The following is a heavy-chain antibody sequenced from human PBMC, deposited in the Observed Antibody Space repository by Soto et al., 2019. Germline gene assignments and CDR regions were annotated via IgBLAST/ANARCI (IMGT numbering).Heavy chain of an antibody. J-gene: IGHJ4*02. CDR1: GFTFYIYA. D-gene: IGHD2-8*01. Sequence: GGSLRLSCAASGFTFYIYAMSWVRQAPGKGLEWVSGIFGNGGGISYADSVKGRFTISRDNSNNMLYLQMHSLRADDTAVYYCAKDRQPDGLWPFDHWGQGTLVTVSS. CDR3: AKDRQPDGLWPFDH. CDR2: IFGNGGGI. V-gene: IGHV3-23*01.